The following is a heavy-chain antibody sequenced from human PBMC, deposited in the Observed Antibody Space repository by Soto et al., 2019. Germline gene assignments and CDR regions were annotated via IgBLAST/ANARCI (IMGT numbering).Heavy chain of an antibody. Sequence: QVQLVQSGAEVKKPGASVKVSCKASGYTFTSYDINWVRQATGQGLEWMGWMNPNSGNTGYAQKFQRRVTMTRNTSISTAYMELSSLRSEDTAVYYCARRGGRFLEWLPYYYYYYMDVWGKGTTVTVSS. CDR2: MNPNSGNT. V-gene: IGHV1-8*01. J-gene: IGHJ6*03. CDR1: GYTFTSYD. D-gene: IGHD3-3*01. CDR3: ARRGGRFLEWLPYYYYYYMDV.